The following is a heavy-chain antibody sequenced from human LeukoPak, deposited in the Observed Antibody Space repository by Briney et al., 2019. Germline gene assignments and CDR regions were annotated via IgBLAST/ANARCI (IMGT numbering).Heavy chain of an antibody. Sequence: SETLSLTCTVSGASITNYYWGWLRQPPGKGLEWIGYIHYSGVTNYSPSLHSRVTMLLDTSKNRFSLKLTSVTAADTAVYFCARAGDWNDLPYWGQGILVTVSS. CDR2: IHYSGVT. CDR3: ARAGDWNDLPY. CDR1: GASITNYY. J-gene: IGHJ4*02. D-gene: IGHD1-1*01. V-gene: IGHV4-59*01.